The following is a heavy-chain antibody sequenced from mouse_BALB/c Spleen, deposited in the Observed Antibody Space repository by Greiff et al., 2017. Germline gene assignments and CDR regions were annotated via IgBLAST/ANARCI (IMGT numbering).Heavy chain of an antibody. V-gene: IGHV1-7*01. CDR1: GYTFTSYW. D-gene: IGHD2-3*01. J-gene: IGHJ3*01. CDR2: INPSTGYT. Sequence: VQLQQSGAELAKPGASVKMSCKASGYTFTSYWMHWVKQRPGQGLEWIGYINPSTGYTEYNQKFKDKATLTADKSSSTAYMQLSSLTSEDSAVYYCARSEDGYSSFAYWGQGTLVTVSA. CDR3: ARSEDGYSSFAY.